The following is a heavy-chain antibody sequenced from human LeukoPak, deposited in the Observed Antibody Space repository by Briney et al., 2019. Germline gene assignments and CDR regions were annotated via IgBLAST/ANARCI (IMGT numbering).Heavy chain of an antibody. Sequence: GGSLRLSCAASEFTVSSNYMTWVRQAPGKGLEWVSIISSGGNTYYADSVKGRFTISRDISKHTLYLQMNSLRAEDTAVYYCARGDSSGYALDYWGQGTLVTVSS. CDR2: ISSGGNT. D-gene: IGHD3-22*01. V-gene: IGHV3-53*01. CDR3: ARGDSSGYALDY. J-gene: IGHJ4*02. CDR1: EFTVSSNY.